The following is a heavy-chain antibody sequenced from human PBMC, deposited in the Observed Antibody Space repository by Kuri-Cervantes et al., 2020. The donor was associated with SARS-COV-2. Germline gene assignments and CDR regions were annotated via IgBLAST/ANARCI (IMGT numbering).Heavy chain of an antibody. CDR3: AKDLYSYGYYYYGMDV. CDR1: GFTFSSYA. V-gene: IGHV3-23*01. Sequence: GGSLRLSCAASGFTFSSYAMSWVRQAPGKGLEWVSAISGSGGSTYYADSVKGRFTISRDNSKNTLYLQMNSLRAKDTAVYYCAKDLYSYGYYYYGMDVWGQGTTVTVSS. D-gene: IGHD5-18*01. J-gene: IGHJ6*02. CDR2: ISGSGGST.